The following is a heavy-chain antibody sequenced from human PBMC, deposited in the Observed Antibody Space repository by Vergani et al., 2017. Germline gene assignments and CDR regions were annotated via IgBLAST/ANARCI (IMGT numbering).Heavy chain of an antibody. J-gene: IGHJ2*01. CDR2: INPSGGST. CDR3: ASTVTTSWYFDL. D-gene: IGHD4-17*01. V-gene: IGHV1-46*01. Sequence: QVQLVQSGAEVKKPGASVKVSCKASGYTFTSYYMHWVRQAPGQGLEWMGIINPSGGSTSYAQKFQGRVTMTRDTSTSTVYMELSSLRSEDPAVDYCASTVTTSWYFDLWGRGTLVTVSS. CDR1: GYTFTSYY.